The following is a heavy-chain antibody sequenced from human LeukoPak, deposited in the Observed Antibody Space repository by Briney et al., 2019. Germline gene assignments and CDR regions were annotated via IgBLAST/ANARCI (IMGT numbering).Heavy chain of an antibody. J-gene: IGHJ3*02. V-gene: IGHV4-59*01. CDR3: ARDDTFDI. CDR2: IYYSGST. CDR1: GGSISSYY. Sequence: SETLSLTCTVPGGSISSYYWSWIRQPPGKGLEWIGYIYYSGSTNYRPSLKSRVTISVDTSKNQFSLKLSSVTAADTAVYYCARDDTFDIWGQGTMVTVSS.